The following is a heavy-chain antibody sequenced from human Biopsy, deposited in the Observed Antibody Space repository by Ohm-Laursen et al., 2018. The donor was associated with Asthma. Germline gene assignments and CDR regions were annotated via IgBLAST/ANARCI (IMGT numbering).Heavy chain of an antibody. D-gene: IGHD2-2*01. CDR3: ARKAGPCISRTCYSLDF. CDR2: INSVFGTT. V-gene: IGHV1-69*01. CDR1: GGTFNAYV. Sequence: SSVKVSCKSLGGTFNAYVIGWVRQAPGQGLEWMGGINSVFGTTTYPQKFQDRVTITADDSTSTVYMELSSLRSEDTAVYYCARKAGPCISRTCYSLDFWGQGTLVTVSS. J-gene: IGHJ4*02.